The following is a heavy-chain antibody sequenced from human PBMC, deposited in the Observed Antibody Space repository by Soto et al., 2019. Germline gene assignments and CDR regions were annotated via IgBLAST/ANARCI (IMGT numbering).Heavy chain of an antibody. CDR3: ARVKRVDYDFWSAVNYYYYYGMDV. Sequence: QVQLVQSGAEVKKPGASVKVSCKASGYTFTSYGISWVRQAPGQGLEWMGWISAYNGNTNYAQKLQGRVNMTTDTSKSTDYMELRSLRSDDTVVYYCARVKRVDYDFWSAVNYYYYYGMDVWGQGTTVTVSS. J-gene: IGHJ6*02. CDR2: ISAYNGNT. D-gene: IGHD3-3*01. CDR1: GYTFTSYG. V-gene: IGHV1-18*01.